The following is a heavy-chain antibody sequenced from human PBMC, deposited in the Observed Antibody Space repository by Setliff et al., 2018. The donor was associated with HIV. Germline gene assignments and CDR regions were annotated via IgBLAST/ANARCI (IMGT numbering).Heavy chain of an antibody. D-gene: IGHD5-18*01. CDR3: ARRPYTALVPFDY. J-gene: IGHJ4*02. CDR1: GGSISSSNW. Sequence: PSETLSLTCAVSGGSISSSNWWSWVRQPPGKGLEGIGEIYHSGSTNYNPSLKSRVTISIDKSKKQFSLKLGSVTAADTAVYYCARRPYTALVPFDYWGQGTLVTVSS. V-gene: IGHV4-4*02. CDR2: IYHSGST.